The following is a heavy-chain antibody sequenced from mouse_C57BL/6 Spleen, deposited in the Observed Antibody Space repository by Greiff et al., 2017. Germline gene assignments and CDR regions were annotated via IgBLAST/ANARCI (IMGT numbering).Heavy chain of an antibody. Sequence: VQLKESGAELVRPGASVKLSCTASGFNIKDDYMHWVKQRPEQGLEWIGWIDPENGDTEYASKFQGKATITADTSSNTAYLQLSSLTSEDTAVYYCTTHGSGAYWGQGTLVTVSA. V-gene: IGHV14-4*01. CDR1: GFNIKDDY. J-gene: IGHJ3*01. CDR2: IDPENGDT. D-gene: IGHD1-1*01. CDR3: TTHGSGAY.